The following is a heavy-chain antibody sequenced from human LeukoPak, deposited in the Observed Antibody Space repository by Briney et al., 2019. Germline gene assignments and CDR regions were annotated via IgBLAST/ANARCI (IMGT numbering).Heavy chain of an antibody. Sequence: PSETLSLTCAVYGGSFRGYYWSWLRQPPGKGLEWIGEINQSGSTNYNPSRKSRVTISVDTSKNQFSLKLNSVTAAHTAVYYCPTARAVADYLPYYYYYYYMDVWGKGTPVTVSS. V-gene: IGHV4-34*01. CDR1: GGSFRGYY. D-gene: IGHD6-19*01. CDR3: PTARAVADYLPYYYYYYYMDV. J-gene: IGHJ6*03. CDR2: INQSGST.